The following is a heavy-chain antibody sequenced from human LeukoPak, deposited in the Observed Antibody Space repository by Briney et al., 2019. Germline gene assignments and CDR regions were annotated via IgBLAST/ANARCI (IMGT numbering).Heavy chain of an antibody. J-gene: IGHJ4*02. D-gene: IGHD6-13*01. CDR3: ARGRGSSWYYFDS. V-gene: IGHV4-4*07. CDR2: IYASGNT. CDR1: GGSISSYY. Sequence: PSETLSLTCTVSGGSISSYYWSWVRQPAGKGLEWIGRIYASGNTNYNPSLKGRVTMTVDTSKNQFSLNLSSVTAADTAVYYCARGRGSSWYYFDSWGQGTLATVSS.